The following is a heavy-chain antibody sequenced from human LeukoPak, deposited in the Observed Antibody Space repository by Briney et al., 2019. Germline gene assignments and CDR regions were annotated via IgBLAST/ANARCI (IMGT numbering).Heavy chain of an antibody. CDR3: AHTLYYYGSGSGNYFDY. Sequence: SGPTLVNPTQTLTLTCTFSGFSLSTSGVGVGWIRQPPGKALEWLALIYWDDDKRYSPSLKSRLTITKDTSKNQVALTMTNMDPVDTATYYCAHTLYYYGSGSGNYFDYWGQGTLVTVSS. V-gene: IGHV2-5*02. J-gene: IGHJ4*02. CDR1: GFSLSTSGVG. CDR2: IYWDDDK. D-gene: IGHD3-10*01.